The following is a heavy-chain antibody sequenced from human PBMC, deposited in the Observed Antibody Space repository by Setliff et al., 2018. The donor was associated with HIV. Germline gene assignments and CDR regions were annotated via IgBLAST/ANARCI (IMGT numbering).Heavy chain of an antibody. D-gene: IGHD6-19*01. CDR2: ISSSSSYI. CDR1: GFTFSTYR. Sequence: GESLTISCAASGFTFSTYRMNWVRQAPGEGLEWVSSISSSSSYIYYADSLKGRFTISRDNAKNSLYLQMNSLRAEDTAVYYCARAVHSGWYYFDYWGQGTLVTVSS. V-gene: IGHV3-21*01. J-gene: IGHJ4*02. CDR3: ARAVHSGWYYFDY.